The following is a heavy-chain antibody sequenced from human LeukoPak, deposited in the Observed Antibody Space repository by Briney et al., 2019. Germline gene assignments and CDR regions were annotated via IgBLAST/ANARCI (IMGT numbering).Heavy chain of an antibody. V-gene: IGHV3-53*01. CDR1: GFTFSSNS. D-gene: IGHD1-26*01. CDR2: IFSST. Sequence: GASLRLSCTVSGFTFSSNSMSWVRQAPGKGLEWVSFIFSSTHYSDSVKGRFTISRDNSKNTLYLQMNSLRAEDTAVYYCARQPVIVGATQLFDYWGQGTVVSVS. CDR3: ARQPVIVGATQLFDY. J-gene: IGHJ4*02.